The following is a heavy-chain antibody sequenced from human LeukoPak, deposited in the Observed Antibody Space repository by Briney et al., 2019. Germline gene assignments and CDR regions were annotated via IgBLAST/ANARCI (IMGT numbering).Heavy chain of an antibody. Sequence: ASVTVSCKASGGTFSSYAISWVRQAPGQGLEWMGGIIPIFGTANYAQKFQGRVTITTDESTSTAYMELSSLRSEDTAVYYCASGGPFGVVGFDYWGQGTLVTVSS. CDR3: ASGGPFGVVGFDY. CDR2: IIPIFGTA. V-gene: IGHV1-69*05. J-gene: IGHJ4*02. CDR1: GGTFSSYA. D-gene: IGHD3-3*01.